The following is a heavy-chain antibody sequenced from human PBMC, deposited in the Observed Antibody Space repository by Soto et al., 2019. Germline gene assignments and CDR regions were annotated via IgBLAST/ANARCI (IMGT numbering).Heavy chain of an antibody. CDR1: GCSIRSRGYY. V-gene: IGHV4-31*03. Sequence: TLPLTCTFSGCSIRSRGYYWRGKSQHPGKGLEWIGYIYYSGSTYYNPSLKSRVTISVDTSKNQFSLKLSSVTAADTAVYYCARAVAAAGRRFAPWGQGTLVTFSS. D-gene: IGHD6-13*01. J-gene: IGHJ5*02. CDR2: IYYSGST. CDR3: ARAVAAAGRRFAP.